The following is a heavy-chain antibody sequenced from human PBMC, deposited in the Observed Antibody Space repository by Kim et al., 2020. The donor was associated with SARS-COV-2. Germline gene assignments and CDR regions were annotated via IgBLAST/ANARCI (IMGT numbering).Heavy chain of an antibody. V-gene: IGHV4-34*01. CDR2: INHSGST. J-gene: IGHJ6*03. D-gene: IGHD6-19*01. Sequence: SETLSLTCAVYGGSFSGYYWSWIRQPPGKGLEWIGEINHSGSTNYNPSLKSRVTISVDTSKNQFSLKLSSVTAADTAVYYCARGRGRTGYSSGWFRYHYYMDVWGKGTTVTVSS. CDR1: GGSFSGYY. CDR3: ARGRGRTGYSSGWFRYHYYMDV.